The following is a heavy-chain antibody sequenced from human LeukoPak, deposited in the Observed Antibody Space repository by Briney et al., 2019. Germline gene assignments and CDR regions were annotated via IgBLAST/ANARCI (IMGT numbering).Heavy chain of an antibody. CDR3: ANLGPPGRDHYLES. J-gene: IGHJ4*02. CDR1: GFTFSSYA. CDR2: ISYDGSNK. V-gene: IGHV3-30*04. Sequence: GRSLRLSCAASGFTFSSYAMHWVRQAPGKGLEWVAAISYDGSNKYYADSVKGRFTISRDNSKNTLYLQMNSLRDEDTAVYYCANLGPPGRDHYLESWGQGTLVTVSS. D-gene: IGHD5-24*01.